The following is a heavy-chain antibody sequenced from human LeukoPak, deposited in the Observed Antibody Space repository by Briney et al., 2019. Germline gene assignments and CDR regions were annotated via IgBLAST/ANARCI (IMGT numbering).Heavy chain of an antibody. CDR3: ARWAEWEGATTSFDY. J-gene: IGHJ4*02. CDR2: INPSGGST. Sequence: GASVNVSCKASGYTFTSYYMHWVRQAPGQGLEWMGIINPSGGSTSYAQKFQGRATMTRDTSTSTVYMELSSLRSEDTAVYYCARWAEWEGATTSFDYWGQGTLVTVSS. V-gene: IGHV1-46*01. CDR1: GYTFTSYY. D-gene: IGHD1-26*01.